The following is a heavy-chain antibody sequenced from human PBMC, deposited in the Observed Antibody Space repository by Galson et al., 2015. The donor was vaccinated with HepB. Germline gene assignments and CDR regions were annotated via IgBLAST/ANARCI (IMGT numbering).Heavy chain of an antibody. Sequence: ETLSLTCTVSGGSISSSTYYWGWIRQPPGKGLAWIGSIYYSGSTYYNPSLKSRVTISVDTSKNQFSLKLSSVTAADTAVHYCAREGGRDIVAKAGFDYWGQGTLVTVSS. CDR3: AREGGRDIVAKAGFDY. D-gene: IGHD5-12*01. J-gene: IGHJ4*02. V-gene: IGHV4-39*07. CDR1: GGSISSSTYY. CDR2: IYYSGST.